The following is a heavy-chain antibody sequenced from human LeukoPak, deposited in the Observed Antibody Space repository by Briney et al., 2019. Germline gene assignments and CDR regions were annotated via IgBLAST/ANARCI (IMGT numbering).Heavy chain of an antibody. V-gene: IGHV3-23*01. J-gene: IGHJ4*02. CDR1: GFTFSSYP. Sequence: PGGSLILSFSASGFTFSSYPMSWVRQAPAKGLEWVSAISGSGGSTYYADSVKGRFTISRDNSKNTLYLQMNSLRAEDTAVYYCARDLPPWELLTEFDYWGQGTLVTVSS. D-gene: IGHD1-26*01. CDR2: ISGSGGST. CDR3: ARDLPPWELLTEFDY.